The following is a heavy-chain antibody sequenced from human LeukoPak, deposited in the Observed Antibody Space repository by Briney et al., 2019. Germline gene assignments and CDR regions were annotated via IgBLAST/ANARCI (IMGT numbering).Heavy chain of an antibody. Sequence: GGSLRLSCAASGFTFSSYWMHWVRQAPGKGLEWVANIKLDGTEKYYVDSVKGRFTISRDNTKNSLYLQMNSLRAEDTAVYYCASDRFYFGVWGQGTLVAVSS. CDR2: IKLDGTEK. CDR1: GFTFSSYW. J-gene: IGHJ4*02. D-gene: IGHD3-16*01. CDR3: ASDRFYFGV. V-gene: IGHV3-7*05.